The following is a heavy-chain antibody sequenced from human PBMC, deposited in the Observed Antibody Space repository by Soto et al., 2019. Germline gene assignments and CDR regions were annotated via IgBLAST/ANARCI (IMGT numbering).Heavy chain of an antibody. J-gene: IGHJ6*02. Sequence: PGESLKISCKGSGYSFTSYWIGWVRQMPGKGLEWMGIIYLGDSDTRYSPSFQGQVTISADKSISTAYLQWSSLKASDTAMYYCARQNYADYYYYGMDVWGQGTTVTVSS. CDR1: GYSFTSYW. D-gene: IGHD1-7*01. V-gene: IGHV5-51*01. CDR2: IYLGDSDT. CDR3: ARQNYADYYYYGMDV.